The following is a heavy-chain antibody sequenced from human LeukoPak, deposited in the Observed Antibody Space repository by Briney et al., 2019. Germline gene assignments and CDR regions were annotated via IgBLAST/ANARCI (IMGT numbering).Heavy chain of an antibody. D-gene: IGHD6-19*01. CDR2: IKSKTDGGTT. V-gene: IGHV3-15*01. J-gene: IGHJ3*02. CDR3: TTAHSSHDAFDI. Sequence: PGGSLRLSCAASGFTFSTYSMNWVRQAPGKGLEWVGRIKSKTDGGTTDYAAPVKGRFTISRDDSKNTLYLQMNSLKTEDTAVYYCTTAHSSHDAFDIWGQGTMVTVSS. CDR1: GFTFSTYS.